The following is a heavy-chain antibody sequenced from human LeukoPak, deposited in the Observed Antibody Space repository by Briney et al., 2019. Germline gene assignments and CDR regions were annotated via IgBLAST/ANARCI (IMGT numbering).Heavy chain of an antibody. D-gene: IGHD3-10*01. CDR1: GFTVSGNY. J-gene: IGHJ4*02. V-gene: IGHV3-66*01. CDR3: ARDPGYGLGVDYGDY. Sequence: GGSLRLSCAASGFTVSGNYMSWVRQAPGKGLEWLSVIHRGGNTYYADSVKGRFTISRDSSKNTVFLQMDSLRAEDTAAYYCARDPGYGLGVDYGDYWGQGTLVTVSS. CDR2: IHRGGNT.